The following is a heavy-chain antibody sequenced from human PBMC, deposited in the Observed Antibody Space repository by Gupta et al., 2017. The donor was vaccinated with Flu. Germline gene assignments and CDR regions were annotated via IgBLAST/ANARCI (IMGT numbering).Heavy chain of an antibody. J-gene: IGHJ5*02. Sequence: QLQLQESGPGLVKPSETLSLTCTVSGGSISSSSYYWGWIRQPPGKGLEWIGSVYYSGSTYYNPSLKSRVTISVDTSKNQFSLKLSSVTAADTAVYYCARRKLVYTGVTPDWFDPWGQGTLVTVSS. CDR2: VYYSGST. CDR3: ARRKLVYTGVTPDWFDP. D-gene: IGHD5-18*01. CDR1: GGSISSSSYY. V-gene: IGHV4-39*01.